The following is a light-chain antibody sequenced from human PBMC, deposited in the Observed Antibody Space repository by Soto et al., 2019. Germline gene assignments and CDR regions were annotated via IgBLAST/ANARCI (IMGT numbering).Light chain of an antibody. V-gene: IGKV3D-20*02. CDR3: QQSYSTPIT. J-gene: IGKJ5*01. Sequence: EIVLTQSPGTLSLSPGDRATLSCRASQTVSNNYLAWYQQKPGQAPRLLIYDASTRATGIPVRFRGSGSGTDFTLTISSLQPEDFATYYCQQSYSTPITFGQGTRLEIK. CDR1: QTVSNNY. CDR2: DAS.